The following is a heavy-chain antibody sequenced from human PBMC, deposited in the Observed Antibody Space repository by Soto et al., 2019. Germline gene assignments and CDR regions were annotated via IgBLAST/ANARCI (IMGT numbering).Heavy chain of an antibody. Sequence: PSESMALTCTVSGGSINSGDYYWSWHRKPPGKGLEWIGYIYYRGSTYYNPSLKSRVTISVDTSKNQFSLKLSSVTAADTAVYYCARALLRSPEYFDYWGQGTLVTVSS. D-gene: IGHD1-26*01. CDR2: IYYRGST. CDR3: ARALLRSPEYFDY. V-gene: IGHV4-30-4*01. J-gene: IGHJ4*02. CDR1: GGSINSGDYY.